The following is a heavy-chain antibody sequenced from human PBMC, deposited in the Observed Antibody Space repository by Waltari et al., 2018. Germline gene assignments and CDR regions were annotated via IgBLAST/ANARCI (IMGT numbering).Heavy chain of an antibody. CDR1: GFTFSSYG. CDR2: IRYDGSNK. J-gene: IGHJ4*02. Sequence: QVQLVESGGGVVQPGGSLRLSCAASGFTFSSYGLHWVRQAPGKGLEWVAFIRYDGSNKYYADSVKGRFTISRDNSKNTLYLQMNSLRAEDTAVYYCAKGSISSGYGAFDYWGQGTLVTVSS. D-gene: IGHD3-22*01. V-gene: IGHV3-30*02. CDR3: AKGSISSGYGAFDY.